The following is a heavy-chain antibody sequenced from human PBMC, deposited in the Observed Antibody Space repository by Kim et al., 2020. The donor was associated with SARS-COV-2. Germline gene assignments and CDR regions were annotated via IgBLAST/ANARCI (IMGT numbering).Heavy chain of an antibody. D-gene: IGHD3-10*01. CDR3: ARDAELLWFGEFSYGMDV. J-gene: IGHJ6*02. V-gene: IGHV3-30*07. Sequence: GRFPIARDNSKNTLYLQMNSLRAEDTAVYYCARDAELLWFGEFSYGMDVWGQGTTVTVSS.